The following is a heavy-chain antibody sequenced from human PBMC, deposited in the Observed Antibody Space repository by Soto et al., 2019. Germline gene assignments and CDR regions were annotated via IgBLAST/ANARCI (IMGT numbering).Heavy chain of an antibody. CDR2: IYYSGST. CDR3: ARHNYGSGSTYFDY. V-gene: IGHV4-59*08. CDR1: GGSIINHY. D-gene: IGHD3-10*01. Sequence: PSETKSLTCTVSGGSIINHYWRWIRQPPGKGLEWIGYIYYSGSTNYNPSLKSRVTISVDTSKNQFSLKLNSMTAADTAVYYCARHNYGSGSTYFDYWGQGTLVTVSS. J-gene: IGHJ4*02.